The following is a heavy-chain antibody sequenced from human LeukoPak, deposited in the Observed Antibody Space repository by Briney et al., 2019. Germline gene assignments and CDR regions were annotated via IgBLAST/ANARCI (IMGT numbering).Heavy chain of an antibody. D-gene: IGHD3-3*01. CDR1: GFTFDVDT. J-gene: IGHJ4*02. CDR2: ITWRGHRT. V-gene: IGHV3-43*01. CDR3: ASEVGYRSLGY. Sequence: GGSLRLSCAVSGFTFDVDTMHWVRHPPGRGLEWVSFITWRGHRTHYADSVKGRFTVSRDNSKDSLYLQMNSLRTEDTGLYHCASEVGYRSLGYLGQGTLVTVSS.